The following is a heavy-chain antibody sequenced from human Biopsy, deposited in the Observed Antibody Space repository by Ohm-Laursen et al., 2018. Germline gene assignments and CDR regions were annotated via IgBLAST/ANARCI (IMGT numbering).Heavy chain of an antibody. CDR3: VREPKTGTAEAWYFDL. Sequence: TLSLTCTVSGVSISVDGYYWAWIRQLPGKGLEWIGYISYNERTHYHPSLTSRLAISFDTSNNRISLQLRSVSVADTAVYYCVREPKTGTAEAWYFDLWGRGSPVTVPS. CDR2: ISYNERT. D-gene: IGHD3-9*01. V-gene: IGHV4-31*03. CDR1: GVSISVDGYY. J-gene: IGHJ2*01.